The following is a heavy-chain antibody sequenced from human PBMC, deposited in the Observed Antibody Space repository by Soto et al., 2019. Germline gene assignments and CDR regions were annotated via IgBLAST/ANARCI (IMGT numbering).Heavy chain of an antibody. V-gene: IGHV4-30-4*01. D-gene: IGHD6-6*01. CDR2: IYYSGST. Sequence: SETLSLTCTVSGGSISSGDYYWSWIRQPPGKGLEWIGYIYYSGSTYYNPSLKSRVTISVDTSKNQFSLKLSSVTAADTAVYYCARDGYSSSSFASYGMDVWGQGTTVTVSS. CDR3: ARDGYSSSSFASYGMDV. J-gene: IGHJ6*02. CDR1: GGSISSGDYY.